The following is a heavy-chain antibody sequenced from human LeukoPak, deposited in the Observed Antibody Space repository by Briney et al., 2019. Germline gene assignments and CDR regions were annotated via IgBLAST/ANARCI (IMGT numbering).Heavy chain of an antibody. CDR3: AKRIYDFWSGQYRRAENHFDN. CDR1: GFTFSNYA. J-gene: IGHJ4*02. Sequence: EPGGSLRLSCVASGFTFSNYAMSWVRQAPGKGLEWVSAISGSGGSTYYADSLKGRFITSRDNSKNTLYLQMDSLRAEDTAVYYCAKRIYDFWSGQYRRAENHFDNWGQGTLVTVSS. CDR2: ISGSGGST. V-gene: IGHV3-23*01. D-gene: IGHD3-3*01.